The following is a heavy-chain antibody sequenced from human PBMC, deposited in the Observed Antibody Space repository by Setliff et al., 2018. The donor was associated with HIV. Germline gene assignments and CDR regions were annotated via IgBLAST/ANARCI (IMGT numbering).Heavy chain of an antibody. D-gene: IGHD3-10*01. CDR2: VFPDDSDT. J-gene: IGHJ4*02. CDR3: ARSMGFKATTRLDF. CDR1: GYSFTTLW. Sequence: PGESLKISCQASGYSFTTLWIAWVRQMPGKALEWMGMVFPDDSDTRYSPSFQGQVSMSADKSINTAYLQWSSLKASDTAVYYCARSMGFKATTRLDFWGPGTLVTVSS. V-gene: IGHV5-51*01.